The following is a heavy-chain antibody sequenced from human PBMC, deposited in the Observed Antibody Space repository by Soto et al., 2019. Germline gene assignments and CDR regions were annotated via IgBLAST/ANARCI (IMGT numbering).Heavy chain of an antibody. CDR3: ARGITMVRGVIRGNWFDP. J-gene: IGHJ5*02. D-gene: IGHD3-10*01. CDR1: GASISGFY. V-gene: IGHV4-4*07. Sequence: PPETLSLTCTVSGASISGFYWSWIRKSAGKGLEWIGRIYATGTTDYNPSLKSRVTISVDTSKNQFSLKLSSVTAADTAVYYCARGITMVRGVIRGNWFDPWGQGTLVTVSS. CDR2: IYATGTT.